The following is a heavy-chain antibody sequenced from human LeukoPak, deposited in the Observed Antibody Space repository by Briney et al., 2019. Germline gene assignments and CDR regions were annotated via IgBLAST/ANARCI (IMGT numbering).Heavy chain of an antibody. D-gene: IGHD3-10*01. Sequence: GGSLRLSCAASGFTFSSYAMSWVRQAPGKGLEWVSAISGSGGSTYYADSVKGRFTISRDNSKNTLYLQMNSLRAEDTAVYYCAKSLVRFGELLSGFDYWGQGTLVTVSS. CDR2: ISGSGGST. CDR1: GFTFSSYA. CDR3: AKSLVRFGELLSGFDY. J-gene: IGHJ4*02. V-gene: IGHV3-23*01.